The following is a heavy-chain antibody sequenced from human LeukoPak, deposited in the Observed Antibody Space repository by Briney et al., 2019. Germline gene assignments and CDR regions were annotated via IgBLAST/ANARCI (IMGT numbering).Heavy chain of an antibody. D-gene: IGHD3-22*01. CDR1: GFTFSNAW. CDR3: TTEARITMIVVVPQGVDY. V-gene: IGHV3-15*07. J-gene: IGHJ4*02. CDR2: IKSKTDGGTT. Sequence: GGSLRLSCAASGFTFSNAWMNWVRQAPGKGLEWVGRIKSKTDGGTTDYAAPVKGRFTISRDDSKNTLYLQMNSLKTEDTAVYYCTTEARITMIVVVPQGVDYWGQGTLVTVSP.